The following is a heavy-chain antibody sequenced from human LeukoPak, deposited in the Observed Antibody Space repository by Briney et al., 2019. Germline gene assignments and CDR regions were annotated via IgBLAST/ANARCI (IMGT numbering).Heavy chain of an antibody. J-gene: IGHJ6*04. V-gene: IGHV3-33*01. CDR3: ARDVTGYYYYGMDV. CDR1: GFTFSSYG. Sequence: PGGSLRLSCAASGFTFSSYGMHWVRQAPGKGLEWVAVIWYDGSNKYYADSVKGRFTIPRDNSKNTLYLQMNSLRAEDTAVYYCARDVTGYYYYGMDVWGKGTTVTVSP. CDR2: IWYDGSNK.